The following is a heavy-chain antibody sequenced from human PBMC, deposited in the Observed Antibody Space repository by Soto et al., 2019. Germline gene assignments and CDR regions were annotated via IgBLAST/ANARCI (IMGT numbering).Heavy chain of an antibody. CDR2: ISGSGGST. D-gene: IGHD2-21*02. CDR1: GFTFSSYA. V-gene: IGHV3-23*01. CDR3: AKDRCGGDCYFDAFDI. Sequence: GGSLRLSCAASGFTFSSYAMSWVRQAPGKGLEWVSAISGSGGSTYYADSVKGRFTISRDNSKNTLYLQMNSLRAEDTAVYYCAKDRCGGDCYFDAFDIWGQGTMVTVS. J-gene: IGHJ3*02.